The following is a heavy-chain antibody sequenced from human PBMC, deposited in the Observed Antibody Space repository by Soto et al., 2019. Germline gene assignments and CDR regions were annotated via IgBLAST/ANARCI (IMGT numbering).Heavy chain of an antibody. CDR1: GGTFRTSA. CDR2: IMPVFPTP. J-gene: IGHJ6*01. V-gene: IGHV1-69*13. CDR3: ARDKDRQQLGGNYYYIMDV. Sequence: SVKVCCKTSGGTFRTSAISWVRQAPGQGLEWMGGIMPVFPTPDYAQKFQGRVTITADESTGTAYMELSSLRSEDTAVYYCARDKDRQQLGGNYYYIMDVWGQGTTVTVSS. D-gene: IGHD3-3*02.